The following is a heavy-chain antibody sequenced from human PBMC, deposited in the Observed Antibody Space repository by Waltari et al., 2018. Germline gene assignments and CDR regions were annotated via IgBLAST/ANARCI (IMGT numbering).Heavy chain of an antibody. CDR2: INSDGSSI. V-gene: IGHV3-74*01. J-gene: IGHJ4*02. CDR3: ARKGGRGYTYGPFYYDS. D-gene: IGHD5-18*01. CDR1: GCRFVHSW. Sequence: EVQLVEAGGDIVQTGRSLRPSRGASGCRFVHSWMHWARQVPGKGLVWVSRINSDGSSISYSDSVKGRFTISRDNSKNMLYLQLNSLRAEDTAVYYCARKGGRGYTYGPFYYDSWGQGTLVTVSS.